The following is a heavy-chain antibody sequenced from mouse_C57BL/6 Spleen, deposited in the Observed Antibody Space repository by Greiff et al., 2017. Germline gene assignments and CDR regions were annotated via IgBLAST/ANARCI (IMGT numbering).Heavy chain of an antibody. CDR1: GYTFTSYW. D-gene: IGHD1-1*01. CDR2: IHPNSGST. V-gene: IGHV1-64*01. CDR3: ASYSSSDRGFAY. Sequence: VQLQQPGAELVKPGASVKLSCKASGYTFTSYWMHWVKQRPGQGLEWIGMIHPNSGSTNYNEKFKSKATLTVDKSSGTAYMQLSSLTSEDSAVYYCASYSSSDRGFAYWGQGTLVTVSA. J-gene: IGHJ3*01.